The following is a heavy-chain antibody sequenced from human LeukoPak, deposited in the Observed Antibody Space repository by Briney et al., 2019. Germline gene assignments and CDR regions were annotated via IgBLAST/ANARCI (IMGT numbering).Heavy chain of an antibody. J-gene: IGHJ4*02. Sequence: SETLSLTCAVYGGSFSGYYWSWIRQPPGKGLEWIGEINHSGSTNYNPSLKSRVTISVDTSKNQFSLKLSSVTAADTAVYYCARXSAVAAHLDYWGQGTLVTVSS. D-gene: IGHD6-19*01. CDR1: GGSFSGYY. V-gene: IGHV4-34*01. CDR2: INHSGST. CDR3: ARXSAVAAHLDY.